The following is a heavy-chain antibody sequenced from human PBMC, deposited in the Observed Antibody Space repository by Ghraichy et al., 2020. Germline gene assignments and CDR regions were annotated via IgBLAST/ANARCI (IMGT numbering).Heavy chain of an antibody. J-gene: IGHJ4*02. CDR1: GFTFSSYW. D-gene: IGHD1-1*01. CDR3: AKDMVDVQRRNAFDN. Sequence: GGSLRLSCAASGFTFSSYWMHWVRQAPGKGLVWVSGITAGGDNTFFADSVKGRFTISRDNSNNALYLQMNSLRVEDSAVYYCAKDMVDVQRRNAFDNWGQGTLVTVSS. V-gene: IGHV3-23*01. CDR2: ITAGGDNT.